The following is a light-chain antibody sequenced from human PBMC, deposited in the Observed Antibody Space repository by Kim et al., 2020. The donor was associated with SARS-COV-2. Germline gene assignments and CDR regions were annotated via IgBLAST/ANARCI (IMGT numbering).Light chain of an antibody. CDR3: QQRRSWPLT. CDR1: QSVTGR. CDR2: DTS. V-gene: IGKV3-11*01. Sequence: SLSPGESATLPCRASQSVTGRVSWYQQRPGQAPRLLIYDTSNRATGIPARFSGSGSGTDFTLTISSLEPEDFAVYYCQQRRSWPLTFGGGTKVEIK. J-gene: IGKJ4*01.